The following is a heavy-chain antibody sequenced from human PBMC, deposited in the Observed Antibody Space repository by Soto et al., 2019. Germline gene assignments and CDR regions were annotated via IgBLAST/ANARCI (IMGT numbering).Heavy chain of an antibody. Sequence: ASVKVSCKVSGYTLTELSMHWVRQAPGKGLEWMGGFDPGDGETIYAQKFQGRVTMTEDTSTDTAYMELSSLRSEDTAVYYCAIDSSGYSDLDYWGQGTLVTVSS. CDR2: FDPGDGET. J-gene: IGHJ4*02. CDR1: GYTLTELS. D-gene: IGHD3-22*01. V-gene: IGHV1-24*01. CDR3: AIDSSGYSDLDY.